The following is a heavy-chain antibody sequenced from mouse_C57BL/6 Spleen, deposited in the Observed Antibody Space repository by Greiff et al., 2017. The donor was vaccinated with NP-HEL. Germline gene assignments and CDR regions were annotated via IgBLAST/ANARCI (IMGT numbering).Heavy chain of an antibody. V-gene: IGHV14-3*01. CDR2: IDPANGNT. Sequence: EVQLQQSVAELVRPGASVKLSCTASGFNIKNTYMHWVKQRPDQGLEWIGRIDPANGNTKYAPKFQGKATITADTSSNTAYLQPSSLTSEDTAIYYCARSGITTVVSEDYFDYWGQGTTLTVSS. CDR1: GFNIKNTY. D-gene: IGHD1-1*01. J-gene: IGHJ2*01. CDR3: ARSGITTVVSEDYFDY.